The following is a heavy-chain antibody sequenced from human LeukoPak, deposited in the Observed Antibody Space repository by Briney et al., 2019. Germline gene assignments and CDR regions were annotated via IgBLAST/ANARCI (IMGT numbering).Heavy chain of an antibody. CDR2: ISYNSGSI. Sequence: GGSLRLSCAASGFTFDDYAMHWVRHAPGKGLEWVSGISYNSGSIGYADSAKGRFTMSRDNAKNSLYLQMNSLRAEDTALYYCAKSSGYTYGSIDYWGQGTLVTVSS. V-gene: IGHV3-9*01. D-gene: IGHD5-18*01. CDR1: GFTFDDYA. CDR3: AKSSGYTYGSIDY. J-gene: IGHJ4*02.